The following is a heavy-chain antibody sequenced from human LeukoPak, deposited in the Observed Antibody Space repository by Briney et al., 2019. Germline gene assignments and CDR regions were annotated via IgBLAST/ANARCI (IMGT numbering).Heavy chain of an antibody. CDR2: IYYDGRT. D-gene: IGHD3-10*01. Sequence: SSETLSLTCSVSGGSISRSSAYWGWIRQSPGEGLEWIGTIYYDGRTYYNPSLKSRVTISMDTSKNQFSLNLSSVTAADTAVYYCTRDRQLEWFYSWGQGTLVTVSS. CDR3: TRDRQLEWFYS. CDR1: GGSISRSSAY. J-gene: IGHJ5*01. V-gene: IGHV4-39*07.